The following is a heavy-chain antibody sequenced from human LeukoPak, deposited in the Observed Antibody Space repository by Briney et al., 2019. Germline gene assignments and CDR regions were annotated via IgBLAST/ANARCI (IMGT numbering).Heavy chain of an antibody. CDR1: GFTFSTYS. D-gene: IGHD3-22*01. CDR3: ARSSITLIVLLT. CDR2: ISSSGSSI. V-gene: IGHV3-48*04. Sequence: GGSLRLSCAASGFTFSTYSVNWVRQAPGKGLEWLSCISSSGSSIYYADSVKGRFTISRDNAKNSLYLQMNSLRAEDTAVYYCARSSITLIVLLTWGQGTLVTVSS. J-gene: IGHJ5*02.